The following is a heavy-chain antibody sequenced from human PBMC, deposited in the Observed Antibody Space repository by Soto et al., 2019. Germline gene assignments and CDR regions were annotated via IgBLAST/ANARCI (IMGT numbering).Heavy chain of an antibody. CDR2: TSYDGKNK. D-gene: IGHD6-13*01. CDR3: ARERAIAATGIFYY. Sequence: SLRLSCAASGFTFSNFVMHWVRQAPGKGLEWVAATSYDGKNKDHADSVKGRFTISRDNSKNTLYLQMNSLRHEDTAVYFCARERAIAATGIFYYWGQGTLVTVSS. V-gene: IGHV3-30*04. CDR1: GFTFSNFV. J-gene: IGHJ4*02.